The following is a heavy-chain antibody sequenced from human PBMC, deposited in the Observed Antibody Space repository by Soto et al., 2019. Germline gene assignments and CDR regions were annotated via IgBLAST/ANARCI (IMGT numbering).Heavy chain of an antibody. J-gene: IGHJ4*02. Sequence: SETLSLTCTVSGGSISSGGYYWSWIRQPPGKGLEWIGSIYYSGTTYYNPSLKSRVTISVDTSKNQFSLKLSSVTAADTAVYYCARSISVAMDFWGQGTLVTV. CDR3: ARSISVAMDF. D-gene: IGHD6-19*01. CDR1: GGSISSGGYY. CDR2: IYYSGTT. V-gene: IGHV4-39*01.